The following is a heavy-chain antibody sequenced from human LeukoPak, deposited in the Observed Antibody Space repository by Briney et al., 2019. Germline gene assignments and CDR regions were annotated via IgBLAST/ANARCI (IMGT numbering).Heavy chain of an antibody. Sequence: GGSLRLSCAASGFTFDDYAMHWVRQAPGKGLEWVSAISGSGGSTYYADSVKGRFTISRDNSKNTLYLQMNSLRAEDTAVYYCAKDLRIAVAVTPGWFDPWGQGTLVTVSS. V-gene: IGHV3-23*01. CDR3: AKDLRIAVAVTPGWFDP. CDR2: ISGSGGST. CDR1: GFTFDDYA. J-gene: IGHJ5*02. D-gene: IGHD6-19*01.